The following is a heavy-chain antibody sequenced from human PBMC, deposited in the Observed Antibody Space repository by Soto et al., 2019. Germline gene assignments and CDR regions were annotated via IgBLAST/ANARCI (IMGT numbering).Heavy chain of an antibody. CDR3: ARDVSIAAAGSLY. CDR2: IWYDGSNK. CDR1: GFTFSSYG. D-gene: IGHD6-13*01. J-gene: IGHJ4*02. Sequence: QVQLVESGGGVVQPGRSLRLSCAASGFTFSSYGMHWVRQAPGKGLEWVAVIWYDGSNKYYADSVKGRFTISRDNSKNTLYLQMNSLRAEDTAVYYCARDVSIAAAGSLYWGQGTLVTVSS. V-gene: IGHV3-33*01.